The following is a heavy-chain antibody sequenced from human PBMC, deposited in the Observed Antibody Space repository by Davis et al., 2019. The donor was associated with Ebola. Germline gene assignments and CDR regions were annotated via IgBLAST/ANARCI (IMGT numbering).Heavy chain of an antibody. CDR3: AHLGPQRYCSGGGCHGYLDY. CDR1: GDTLTSYA. J-gene: IGHJ4*02. D-gene: IGHD2-15*01. CDR2: IIPVFRTA. V-gene: IGHV1-69*13. Sequence: SVKVSCKAVGDTLTSYAMTWVRQAPGQGLEWMGGIIPVFRTASYAQKFQGRVTITADESTRTAYLELNGLRSEDTAVYYCAHLGPQRYCSGGGCHGYLDYWGQGTLVTVSS.